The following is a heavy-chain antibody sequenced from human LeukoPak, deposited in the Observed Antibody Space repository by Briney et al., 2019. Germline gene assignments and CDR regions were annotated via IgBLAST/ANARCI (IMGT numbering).Heavy chain of an antibody. J-gene: IGHJ4*02. Sequence: SETLSLTCAVYGESFSGYYWSWIRQPPGKGLEWIGEINHSGSTNYNPSLKSRITISVDTSKSQFSLKLSSVTAADTAVYYCARHPLAARTFAFWGQRTLVTVSS. D-gene: IGHD6-6*01. CDR3: ARHPLAARTFAF. V-gene: IGHV4-34*01. CDR1: GESFSGYY. CDR2: INHSGST.